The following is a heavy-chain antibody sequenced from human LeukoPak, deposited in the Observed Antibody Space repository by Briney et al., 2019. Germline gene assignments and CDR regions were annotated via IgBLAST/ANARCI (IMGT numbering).Heavy chain of an antibody. Sequence: GGYLRLSCATSGFTFSNSAMSWVRQAPGRGLEWVSGISWNSGSIGYADSVKGRFTISRDNAKNSLYLQMNSLRAEDTALYYCASTTPPLYDFWSGYYSAFDIWGQGTMVTVSS. D-gene: IGHD3-3*01. J-gene: IGHJ3*02. CDR2: ISWNSGSI. V-gene: IGHV3-9*01. CDR3: ASTTPPLYDFWSGYYSAFDI. CDR1: GFTFSNSA.